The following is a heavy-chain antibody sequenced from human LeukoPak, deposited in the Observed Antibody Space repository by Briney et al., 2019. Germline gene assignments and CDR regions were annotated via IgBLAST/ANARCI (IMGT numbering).Heavy chain of an antibody. J-gene: IGHJ3*02. CDR2: INHRGST. D-gene: IGHD4-23*01. V-gene: IGHV4-34*01. Sequence: SETLSLTCAVSGVSFSDYSWSWIRQPPGKGLEWIGEINHRGSTNYNPSLKSRVTISVDTSNNHLSLRLSTVTAADTAVYYCARLRWGAFDIWGRGTMVTVSS. CDR3: ARLRWGAFDI. CDR1: GVSFSDYS.